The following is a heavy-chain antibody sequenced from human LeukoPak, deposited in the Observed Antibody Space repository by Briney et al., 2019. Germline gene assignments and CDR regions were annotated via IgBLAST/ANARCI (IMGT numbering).Heavy chain of an antibody. CDR1: GFTFSSYS. CDR3: ARDGVLRSSGWYNFDY. CDR2: ISSSSSYI. V-gene: IGHV3-21*01. J-gene: IGHJ4*02. D-gene: IGHD6-19*01. Sequence: PGGSLRLSCAASGFTFSSYSMNWVRQSPGKGLEWVSSISSSSSYIYYADSVKGRFTISRDNDKNSLYLQMNSLRAEDTAVYYCARDGVLRSSGWYNFDYWGQGTLVTVSS.